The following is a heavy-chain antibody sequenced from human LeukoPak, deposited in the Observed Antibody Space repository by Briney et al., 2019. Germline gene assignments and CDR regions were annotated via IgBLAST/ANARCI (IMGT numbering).Heavy chain of an antibody. CDR1: GYTFTSYG. CDR2: ISAYNGNT. D-gene: IGHD1-26*01. V-gene: IGHV1-18*01. Sequence: GASVKVSCKASGYTFTSYGISWVRQAPGQGLEWMGWISAYNGNTNYAQKLQGRVTMTTDTSTSTAYMELRSLRSDDTAVYYCARAVQSGSYYDDAFDIWGQGTMVTVSS. CDR3: ARAVQSGSYYDDAFDI. J-gene: IGHJ3*02.